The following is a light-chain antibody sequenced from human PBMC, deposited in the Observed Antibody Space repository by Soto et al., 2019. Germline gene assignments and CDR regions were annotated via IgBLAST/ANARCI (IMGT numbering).Light chain of an antibody. J-gene: IGLJ2*01. CDR3: AAWDDSLSGLV. V-gene: IGLV1-47*01. Sequence: QSVLTQPPSASGTPGQRVTMSCSGSSSNIGSNYVYWYQKLPGTAPKLLIYRSNQRPSGVPDRFSGSKSGTSASLAISGLRSEDEADYYCAAWDDSLSGLVFGGGTKVTVL. CDR2: RSN. CDR1: SSNIGSNY.